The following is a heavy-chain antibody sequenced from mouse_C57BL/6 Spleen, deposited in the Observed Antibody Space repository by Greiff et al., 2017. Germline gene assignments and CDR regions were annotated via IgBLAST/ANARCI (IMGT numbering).Heavy chain of an antibody. J-gene: IGHJ2*01. V-gene: IGHV1-52*01. CDR1: GYTFTSYW. CDR3: ARSGGSTPLDY. CDR2: IDPSDSET. D-gene: IGHD1-1*01. Sequence: VQLQQPGAELVRPGSSVKLSCKASGYTFTSYWMHWVKQRPIQGLEWIGNIDPSDSETHYNQKFKDKATLTVDKSSSTAYMQISSLTSEDSAVYYCARSGGSTPLDYWGQGTTLTVSS.